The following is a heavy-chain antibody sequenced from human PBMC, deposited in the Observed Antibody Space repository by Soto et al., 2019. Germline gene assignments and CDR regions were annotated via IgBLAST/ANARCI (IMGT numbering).Heavy chain of an antibody. Sequence: QVQLVESGGGVVQPGRSLRLSCAASGFTFSSYGMHWVRQAPGKGLEWVADIWFDGSNKFYADSVKGRFTISRDNSKNTVSLQMNSLRYEDSAAYYCATTGPYWGQGTLVTVSS. V-gene: IGHV3-33*01. CDR2: IWFDGSNK. J-gene: IGHJ4*02. CDR1: GFTFSSYG. CDR3: ATTGPY.